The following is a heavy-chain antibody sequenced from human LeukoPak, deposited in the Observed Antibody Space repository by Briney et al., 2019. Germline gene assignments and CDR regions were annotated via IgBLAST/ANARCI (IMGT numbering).Heavy chain of an antibody. V-gene: IGHV1-18*01. CDR2: ISAYNGNT. Sequence: GASVKVSCKASGYTFTSYGISWVRQAPGQGLEWMGWISAYNGNTNYAQKLQGRVTMTTDTSTSTAYVELRSLRSDDTAVYYCASTVSDYDILTGPDAFDIWGQGTMVTVSS. J-gene: IGHJ3*02. CDR3: ASTVSDYDILTGPDAFDI. D-gene: IGHD3-9*01. CDR1: GYTFTSYG.